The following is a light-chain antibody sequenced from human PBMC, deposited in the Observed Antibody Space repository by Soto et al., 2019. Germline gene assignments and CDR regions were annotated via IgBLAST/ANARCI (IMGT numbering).Light chain of an antibody. CDR3: CSYAGNFIFV. J-gene: IGLJ1*01. CDR2: DVS. Sequence: QSALTQPRSVSGSPGQSVTISCTGTSSDVGGYNYVSWYQQHPGKALKPMIFDVSERPSGVPDRFSGSKSGNTASLIISGLQAEDEADYYCCSYAGNFIFVFGTGTKVTVL. V-gene: IGLV2-11*01. CDR1: SSDVGGYNY.